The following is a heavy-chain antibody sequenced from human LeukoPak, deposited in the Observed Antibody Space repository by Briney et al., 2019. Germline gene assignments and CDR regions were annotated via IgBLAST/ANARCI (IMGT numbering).Heavy chain of an antibody. J-gene: IGHJ6*03. CDR1: GFTFSSYD. CDR2: IGTIGNT. CDR3: ARATVIGTVPVPGFLDV. D-gene: IGHD2-21*01. V-gene: IGHV3-13*01. Sequence: GGSLRLTCAASGFTFSSYDMHWVRQVAGKGLEWVSSIGTIGNTFYPGSVKGRFTISRENAKNSLYLQMNSLRAGDTAVYYCARATVIGTVPVPGFLDVWGKGTTVTVSS.